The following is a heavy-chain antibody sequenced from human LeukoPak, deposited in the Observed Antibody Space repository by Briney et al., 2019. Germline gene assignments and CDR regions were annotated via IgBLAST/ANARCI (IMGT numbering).Heavy chain of an antibody. CDR3: ARTYYYFPGSSSGSYNFDY. D-gene: IGHD3-10*01. V-gene: IGHV4-39*07. Sequence: SETLSLTCAVSGGSISSSSYYWGWIRQPPGKGLEWIGSIYYSGSTYYNPSLKSRVTISVDTSKNQFSLKLSSVTAADTAIYYCARTYYYFPGSSSGSYNFDYWGQGTPVTVSS. J-gene: IGHJ4*02. CDR2: IYYSGST. CDR1: GGSISSSSYY.